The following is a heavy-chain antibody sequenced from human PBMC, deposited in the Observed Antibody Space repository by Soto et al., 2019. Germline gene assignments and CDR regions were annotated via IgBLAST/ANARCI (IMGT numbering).Heavy chain of an antibody. CDR1: GFTFSTQA. J-gene: IGHJ4*02. CDR2: LISSGESP. D-gene: IGHD3-3*01. V-gene: IGHV3-23*01. Sequence: TVGSLRLSCSASGFTFSTQAMAWVRQAPGKGLEWVSALISSGESPDYADSVKGRFTISRDNAKNSLYLQMNSLRDEDTAVYYCARDRIYDFWSGFAIYFDYWGQGTLVTVSS. CDR3: ARDRIYDFWSGFAIYFDY.